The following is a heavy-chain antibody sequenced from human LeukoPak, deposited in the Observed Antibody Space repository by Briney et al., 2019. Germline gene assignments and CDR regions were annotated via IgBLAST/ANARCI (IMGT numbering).Heavy chain of an antibody. V-gene: IGHV4-59*01. CDR2: IYYSGST. J-gene: IGHJ4*02. CDR3: ARDLMGEWELQKPTFDY. CDR1: GGSISSYY. Sequence: SETLSLTCTVSGGSISSYYWSWIRQPPGKGLEWIGCIYYSGSTNYNPSLKSRVTISVDTSKNQFSLKLSSVSAADTAVYYCARDLMGEWELQKPTFDYWGQGTLVTVSS. D-gene: IGHD1-26*01.